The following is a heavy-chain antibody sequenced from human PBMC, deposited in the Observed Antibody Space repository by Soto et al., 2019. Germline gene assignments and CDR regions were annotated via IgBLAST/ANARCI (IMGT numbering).Heavy chain of an antibody. CDR1: GFTFSSYA. CDR3: AKQGCSSTSCYFLPYYYYYMDV. D-gene: IGHD2-2*01. CDR2: ISGSGGST. J-gene: IGHJ6*03. Sequence: GSLRLSCAASGFTFSSYAMSWVRQAPGKGLEWVSAISGSGGSTYYADSVKGRFTISRDNSKNTLYLQMNSLRAEDTAVYYCAKQGCSSTSCYFLPYYYYYMDVWGKGTTVTVSS. V-gene: IGHV3-23*01.